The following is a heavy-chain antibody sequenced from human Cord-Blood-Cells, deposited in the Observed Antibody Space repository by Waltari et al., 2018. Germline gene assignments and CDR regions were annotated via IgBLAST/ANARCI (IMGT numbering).Heavy chain of an antibody. CDR2: TYYRSKWYN. V-gene: IGHV6-1*01. Sequence: QVQLQQSGPGLVKPSQTLSLTCAISGDSVSRNSAAWHWTRQSPSRGLEWLGRTYYRSKWYNDYAVSVKSRITINPDTSKNQFSLQLNSVTPEDTAVYYCARDHCSSTSCYNYWYFDLWGRGTLVTVSS. J-gene: IGHJ2*01. CDR3: ARDHCSSTSCYNYWYFDL. CDR1: GDSVSRNSAA. D-gene: IGHD2-2*02.